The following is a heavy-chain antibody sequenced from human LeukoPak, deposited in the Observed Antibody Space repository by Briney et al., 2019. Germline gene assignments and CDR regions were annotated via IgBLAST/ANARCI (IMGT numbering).Heavy chain of an antibody. V-gene: IGHV4-39*07. J-gene: IGHJ4*02. CDR2: IYYSGST. CDR1: GFTFRSYG. Sequence: LRLSCAASGFTFRSYGMHWVRQAPGKGLEWIGSIYYSGSTYYNPSLKSRVTISVDTSKNQFSLKVSSVTAADTAVYYCAKNTLGYSYGHFDYWGQGTLVTVSS. D-gene: IGHD5-18*01. CDR3: AKNTLGYSYGHFDY.